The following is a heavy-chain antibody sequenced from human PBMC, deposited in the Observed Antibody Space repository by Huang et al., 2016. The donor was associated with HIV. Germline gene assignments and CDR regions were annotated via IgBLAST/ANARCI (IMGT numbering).Heavy chain of an antibody. CDR2: INPNRGGT. Sequence: QVQLVQSGAEVKKPGASVKVSCKASGYTFTEYYIHWGRQAPGQGLEVMGWINPNRGGTNYAQKFQGRVTRTRDTSITTSYMELSSLRSDDTAVYYCARAQTGTTGWFDPWGPGTLVTVSS. D-gene: IGHD1-7*01. CDR1: GYTFTEYY. CDR3: ARAQTGTTGWFDP. J-gene: IGHJ5*02. V-gene: IGHV1-2*02.